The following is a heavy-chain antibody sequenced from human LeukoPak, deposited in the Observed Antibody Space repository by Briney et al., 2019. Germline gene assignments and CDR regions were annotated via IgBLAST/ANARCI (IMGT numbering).Heavy chain of an antibody. CDR2: IYYSGST. J-gene: IGHJ4*02. Sequence: SETLSLTCTVSGGSISSYYWSWIRHPPGKGLEWIGYIYYSGSTNYNPSLKSRVTISVDTSKNQFSLKLSSVTAADTAVYYCARGHSYGYTDYFDYWGQGTLVTVSS. V-gene: IGHV4-59*01. CDR3: ARGHSYGYTDYFDY. D-gene: IGHD5-18*01. CDR1: GGSISSYY.